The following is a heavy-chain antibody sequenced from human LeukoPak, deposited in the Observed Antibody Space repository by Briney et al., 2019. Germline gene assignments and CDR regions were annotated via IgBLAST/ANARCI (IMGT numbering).Heavy chain of an antibody. CDR3: SRVGTGTTRDY. V-gene: IGHV3-74*01. CDR2: LSTDGSST. CDR1: GFTFSSYW. D-gene: IGHD1-14*01. Sequence: GGSLRLSCAVSGFTFSSYWMHWIRQAPGRGLVWVSRLSTDGSSTSYADSVKDRFTISRDNAKNTLYLQTNSLRAEDTAVYYGSRVGTGTTRDYWGQGTVVTVSS. J-gene: IGHJ4*02.